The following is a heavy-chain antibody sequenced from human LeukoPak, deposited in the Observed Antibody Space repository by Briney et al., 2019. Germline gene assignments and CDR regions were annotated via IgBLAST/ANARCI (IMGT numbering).Heavy chain of an antibody. V-gene: IGHV4-39*01. CDR2: IYYSGST. CDR3: ARHLYGSGSPFDY. CDR1: GGSISSSSYY. J-gene: IGHJ4*02. Sequence: SETLSLTCTVSGGSISSSSYYWGWIRQPPGTGLEWIGSIYYSGSTYYNPSLKSRVTISVDTSKNQFSLKLSSVTAADTAVYYCARHLYGSGSPFDYWGQGTLVTVSS. D-gene: IGHD3-10*01.